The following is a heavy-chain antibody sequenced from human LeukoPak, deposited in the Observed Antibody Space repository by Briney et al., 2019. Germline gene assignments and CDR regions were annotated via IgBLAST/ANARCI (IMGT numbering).Heavy chain of an antibody. D-gene: IGHD3-22*01. Sequence: SETLSLTCAVYGGSFSGYYWSWIRQPPGKGVEWIGEINHSGSTNYNPSLKSRVTISVDTSKNQFSLKLSSVTAADTAVYYCARGRHDSSGYYLYYFDYWGQGTLVTVSS. CDR2: INHSGST. V-gene: IGHV4-34*01. CDR3: ARGRHDSSGYYLYYFDY. CDR1: GGSFSGYY. J-gene: IGHJ4*02.